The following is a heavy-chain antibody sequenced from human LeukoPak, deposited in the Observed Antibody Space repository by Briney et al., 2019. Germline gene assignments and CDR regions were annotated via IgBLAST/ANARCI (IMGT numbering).Heavy chain of an antibody. V-gene: IGHV1-69*04. J-gene: IGHJ2*01. CDR2: IIPILGIA. CDR1: GDTFSSYA. D-gene: IGHD1-26*01. CDR3: ARGEPDPLSGATLNYWYFDL. Sequence: ASVKVSCKASGDTFSSYAISWVRQAPGQGLEWMGRIIPILGIANYAQKFQGRVTITADKSTSTAYMELSSLRSEDTAVYYCARGEPDPLSGATLNYWYFDLWGRGTLVTVSS.